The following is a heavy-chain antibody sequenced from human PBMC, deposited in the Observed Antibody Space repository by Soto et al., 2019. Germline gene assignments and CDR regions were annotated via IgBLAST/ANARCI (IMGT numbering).Heavy chain of an antibody. CDR3: AREGYAFSFDI. J-gene: IGHJ3*02. CDR1: GFSISGSW. D-gene: IGHD2-15*01. V-gene: IGHV3-7*01. Sequence: EVQLVESGGGLVQPGGSLRLSCAASGFSISGSWMSWVRQAPGKGLEWVANIKQEGSERYHVDSVKGRFTISRDNTKNSLYLQMNSLRAEDTAVYYCAREGYAFSFDIWGQGTMVTVSS. CDR2: IKQEGSER.